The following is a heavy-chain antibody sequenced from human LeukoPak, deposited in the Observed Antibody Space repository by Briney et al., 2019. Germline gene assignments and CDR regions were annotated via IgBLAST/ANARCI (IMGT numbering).Heavy chain of an antibody. J-gene: IGHJ5*02. CDR2: ITAGGSGT. D-gene: IGHD4-23*01. CDR3: AKGSVGTTRRFDP. V-gene: IGHV3-23*01. CDR1: GLTFSSDA. Sequence: GGSLRLSCAASGLTFSSDAMSWVRLVPGKGLEWISSITAGGSGTEYADSVKGRFIISRDNSKNTLYLQMNSLRAEDTGIFYCAKGSVGTTRRFDPWGQGTLVTVSS.